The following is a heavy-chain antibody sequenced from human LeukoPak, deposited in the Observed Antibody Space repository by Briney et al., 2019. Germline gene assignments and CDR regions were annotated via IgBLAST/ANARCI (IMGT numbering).Heavy chain of an antibody. J-gene: IGHJ5*02. CDR3: ARTEAFCSDTSCSNWFDP. V-gene: IGHV4-4*02. Sequence: SETLSLTCAVSGGSVSRSYWWNWVRQPPGKGLEWIGEIHHSGSTNYNPSLKSRVTMSVDKSKNQFSLKLSSVTAADTAVYYCARTEAFCSDTSCSNWFDPWGQGTLVTVSS. D-gene: IGHD2-2*01. CDR2: IHHSGST. CDR1: GGSVSRSYW.